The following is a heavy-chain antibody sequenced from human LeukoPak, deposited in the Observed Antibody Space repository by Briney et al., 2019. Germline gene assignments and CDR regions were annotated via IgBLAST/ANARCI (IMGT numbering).Heavy chain of an antibody. V-gene: IGHV4-59*12. CDR3: ARVGLVYSSGWYTPDKYYFDY. CDR1: GGSISSYY. D-gene: IGHD6-19*01. CDR2: IYYSGST. J-gene: IGHJ4*02. Sequence: SETLSLTCTVSGGSISSYYWSWIRQPPGKGLEWIGYIYYSGSTNYNPSLKSRVTMSVDTSKNQFSLKLSSVTAADTAVYYCARVGLVYSSGWYTPDKYYFDYWGQGTLVTVSS.